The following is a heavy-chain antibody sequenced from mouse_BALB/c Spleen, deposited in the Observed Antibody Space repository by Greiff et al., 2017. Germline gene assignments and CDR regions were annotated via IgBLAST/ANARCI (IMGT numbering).Heavy chain of an antibody. J-gene: IGHJ4*01. Sequence: EVQLVESGGGLVQPGGSLRLSCATSGFTFTDYYMSWVRQPPGKALEWLGFIRNKANGYTTEYSASEKGRFTISRDNSQSILYLHMNTLRAEDSATYYCDREREDNYEAMDYWGQGTSVTVSA. V-gene: IGHV7-3*02. CDR2: IRNKANGYTT. CDR1: GFTFTDYY. D-gene: IGHD1-3*01. CDR3: DREREDNYEAMDY.